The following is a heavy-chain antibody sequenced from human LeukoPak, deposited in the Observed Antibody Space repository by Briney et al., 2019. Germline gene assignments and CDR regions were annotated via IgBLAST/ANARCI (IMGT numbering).Heavy chain of an antibody. CDR1: GGTFSSYA. D-gene: IGHD6-19*01. CDR2: IIPIFGTA. V-gene: IGHV1-69*05. J-gene: IGHJ4*02. Sequence: SVKVSCKASGGTFSSYAISWVRQAPGQGLEWMGGIIPIFGTANYAQKFQGRVTITTDESTSTAYMELSSLRSEDTAVYYCASIRGGWSPFDYWGQGTLVTVSS. CDR3: ASIRGGWSPFDY.